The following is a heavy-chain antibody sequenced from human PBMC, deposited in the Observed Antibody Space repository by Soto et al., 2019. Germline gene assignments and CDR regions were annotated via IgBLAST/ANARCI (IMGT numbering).Heavy chain of an antibody. D-gene: IGHD3-10*01. CDR1: GGSFSGYY. CDR2: INHSGST. Sequence: PSETLSLTCAVYGGSFSGYYWSWIRQPPGKGLEWIGEINHSGSTNYNPSLKSRVTISVDTSKNQFSLKLSSVTAADTAVYYCARSGTARVYGSGSYFAYWGQGTLVTVSS. J-gene: IGHJ4*02. CDR3: ARSGTARVYGSGSYFAY. V-gene: IGHV4-34*01.